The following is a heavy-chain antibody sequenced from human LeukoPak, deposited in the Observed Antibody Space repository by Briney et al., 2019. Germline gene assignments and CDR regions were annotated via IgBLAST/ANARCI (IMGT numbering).Heavy chain of an antibody. CDR3: ARDGKYAEYFQD. CDR2: FYYTGST. Sequence: PSETLSLTCTVSGGSVSSGSYYWSWIRQPPGKGLEWIGYFYYTGSTNYNPSLKSRVTISVDTSKNQFSLKLSSVTAADTAVYYCARDGKYAEYFQDWGQGTLVTVSS. CDR1: GGSVSSGSYY. J-gene: IGHJ1*01. D-gene: IGHD1-14*01. V-gene: IGHV4-61*01.